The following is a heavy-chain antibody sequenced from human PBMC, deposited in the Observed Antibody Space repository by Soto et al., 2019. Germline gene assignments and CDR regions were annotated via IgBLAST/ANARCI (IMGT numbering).Heavy chain of an antibody. Sequence: QVQLVQSGAELKKPGASVKVSCKASGYTFTSYGISWVRQAPGQGLEWMGWINAYNGNTNSAQDRVTMTTDASTTTAYMELRSLRSDDTAVYYCARDYGSDIASPMDGWGQGTTVTVSS. D-gene: IGHD5-12*01. CDR2: INAYNGNT. CDR3: ARDYGSDIASPMDG. J-gene: IGHJ6*02. CDR1: GYTFTSYG. V-gene: IGHV1-18*01.